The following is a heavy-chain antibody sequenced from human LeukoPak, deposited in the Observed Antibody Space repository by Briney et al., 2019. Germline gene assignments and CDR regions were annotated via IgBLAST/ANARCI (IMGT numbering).Heavy chain of an antibody. CDR1: GGTFSSYA. V-gene: IGHV1-69*13. CDR3: ARDHCSGGSCYSVLGLPRN. CDR2: IIPIFGTA. J-gene: IGHJ4*02. D-gene: IGHD2-15*01. Sequence: ASVKVSCKASGGTFSSYAISWVRQAPAQGLEWMGGIIPIFGTANYAQKFQGRVKITADESTSTAYMELSSLRSEDTAVYYCARDHCSGGSCYSVLGLPRNWGQGTLVTVSS.